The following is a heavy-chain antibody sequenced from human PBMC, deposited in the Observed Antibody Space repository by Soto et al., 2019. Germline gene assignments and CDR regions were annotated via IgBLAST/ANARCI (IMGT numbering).Heavy chain of an antibody. CDR1: GGTFSSYA. CDR2: IIPMFRTP. Sequence: QVQLVQSGAEVKKTGSSVKVSCKASGGTFSSYAFSWVRQAPRQGLEWLGGIIPMFRTPHYAQKFHGRVTITADESTSTVYMELTGLTSDDTAVYFCASTPSVILNTYGFVTPFDIWGQGTMVTVSS. V-gene: IGHV1-69*12. J-gene: IGHJ3*02. CDR3: ASTPSVILNTYGFVTPFDI. D-gene: IGHD3-10*01.